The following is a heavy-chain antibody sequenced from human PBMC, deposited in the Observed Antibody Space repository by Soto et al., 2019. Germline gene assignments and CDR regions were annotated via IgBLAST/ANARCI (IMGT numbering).Heavy chain of an antibody. CDR1: GGYISGGYYS. D-gene: IGHD3-22*01. CDR3: ASSTFFPDSRGYHFKNLDS. CDR2: IYNSGST. V-gene: IGHV4-30-2*01. Sequence: SETLSLTCAVSGGYISGGYYSWSWIRQPPGKGLEWIGFIYNSGSTYYNSSLKSRVTISVDRSKNHFFLNLTSVTAADTAVYYCASSTFFPDSRGYHFKNLDSWGQGTLVTVSS. J-gene: IGHJ5*01.